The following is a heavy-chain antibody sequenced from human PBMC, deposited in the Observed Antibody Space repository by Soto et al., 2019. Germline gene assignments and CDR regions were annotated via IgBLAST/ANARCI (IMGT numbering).Heavy chain of an antibody. J-gene: IGHJ6*02. Sequence: SETLSLTCAVYGGSFSGYYWSWIGQPSGKGLEWIGEINHSGSTNYNPSLKSRVTISVDTSKNQFSLKLSSVTAADTAVYYCARAARSRVRYLYYYYGMDVWGQGTTVTIS. CDR3: ARAARSRVRYLYYYYGMDV. CDR2: INHSGST. CDR1: GGSFSGYY. D-gene: IGHD2-2*01. V-gene: IGHV4-34*01.